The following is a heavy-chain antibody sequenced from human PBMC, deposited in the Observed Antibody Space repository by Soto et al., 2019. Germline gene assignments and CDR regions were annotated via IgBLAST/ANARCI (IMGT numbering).Heavy chain of an antibody. CDR2: LSYDGSNK. CDR3: ARSRLYYDFWSGYYQYYFDY. J-gene: IGHJ4*02. V-gene: IGHV3-30-3*01. D-gene: IGHD3-3*01. CDR1: GFTFSSYA. Sequence: GGSLRLSCAASGFTFSSYAMHWVRQAPGKGLEWVAVLSYDGSNKYYADSVKGRFTISRDNSKNTLYLQMNSLRAEDTAVYYCARSRLYYDFWSGYYQYYFDYWGQGTLVTVS.